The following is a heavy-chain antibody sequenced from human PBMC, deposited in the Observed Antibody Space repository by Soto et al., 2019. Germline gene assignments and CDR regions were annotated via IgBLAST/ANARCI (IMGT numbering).Heavy chain of an antibody. Sequence: PSQTLSLTCAISGDSVSSNIAAWNWIRQSPSRGLEWLGRTYYRSKWYNDYAVSVKSRITINPDTSKNQFSLQLNSVTPEDAAVYYCARVLTIFGVVYDAFDVWGQGTMVTVSS. V-gene: IGHV6-1*01. D-gene: IGHD3-3*01. CDR1: GDSVSSNIAA. J-gene: IGHJ3*01. CDR3: ARVLTIFGVVYDAFDV. CDR2: TYYRSKWYN.